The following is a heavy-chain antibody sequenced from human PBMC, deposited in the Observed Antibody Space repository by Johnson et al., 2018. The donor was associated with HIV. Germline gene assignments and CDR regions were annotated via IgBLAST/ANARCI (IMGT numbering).Heavy chain of an antibody. D-gene: IGHD4-17*01. CDR1: GFTFSSYA. CDR3: ARRGDRDAFDI. Sequence: VQLVESGGGLVQPGGSLRLSCAASGFTFSSYAMSWVRQAPGKGLEWVSAISSNGGSTYYANSVKGRFTISRDNSKNTLYIQMGSLRAEDMAVYYCARRGDRDAFDIWVQGTMVTVSS. J-gene: IGHJ3*02. V-gene: IGHV3-64*01. CDR2: ISSNGGST.